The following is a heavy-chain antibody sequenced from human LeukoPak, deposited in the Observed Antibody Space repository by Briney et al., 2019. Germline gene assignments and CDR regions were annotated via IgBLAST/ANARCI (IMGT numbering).Heavy chain of an antibody. CDR1: GFTFSSYW. D-gene: IGHD2-15*01. Sequence: PGGSLRLSCAASGFTFSSYWMHWVRQTPGKGLVWVSRINSDGSSTSYADSVKGRFTISRDNSKNTLYLQMNSLRAEDTAVYYCARGLRDCSGGSCYYYYFDYWGQGTLVTVSS. CDR3: ARGLRDCSGGSCYYYYFDY. V-gene: IGHV3-74*01. CDR2: INSDGSST. J-gene: IGHJ4*02.